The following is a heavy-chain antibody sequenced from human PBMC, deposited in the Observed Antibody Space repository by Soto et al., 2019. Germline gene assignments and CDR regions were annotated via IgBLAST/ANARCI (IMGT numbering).Heavy chain of an antibody. V-gene: IGHV4-39*01. Sequence: QLQLQESGPGLVKPSETLSLTCTVSGGSISSSSYYWGWIRQPPGKGLEWIGSIYYSGSTYYNPSLKSPVTISVDTSKYQFSLKLTSVTATLTAVYYCARRPPQDVVIPTPFFDYSGQGTLVTVSS. CDR2: IYYSGST. D-gene: IGHD3-22*01. J-gene: IGHJ4*02. CDR3: ARRPPQDVVIPTPFFDY. CDR1: GGSISSSSYY.